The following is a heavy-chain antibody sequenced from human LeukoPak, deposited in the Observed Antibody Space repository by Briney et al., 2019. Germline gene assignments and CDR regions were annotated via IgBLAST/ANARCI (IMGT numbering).Heavy chain of an antibody. CDR1: EITISAFW. CDR2: VNRDGSVK. D-gene: IGHD3-16*01. CDR3: ARLWGDATIFDL. V-gene: IGHV3-7*01. Sequence: GGSLRLSCAASEITISAFWMSWVRQAPGKGLEWVTNVNRDGSVKHYVDSVKGRFTVSRDNAKNSLYLQTNNLRAEDTAVYYCARLWGDATIFDLWGQGTLVTVSS. J-gene: IGHJ4*02.